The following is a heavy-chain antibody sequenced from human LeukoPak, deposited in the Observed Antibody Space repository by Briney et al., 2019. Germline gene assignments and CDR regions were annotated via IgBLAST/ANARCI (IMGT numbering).Heavy chain of an antibody. CDR2: FDPEDGET. CDR1: GYTLTELS. J-gene: IGHJ5*02. D-gene: IGHD6-6*01. V-gene: IGHV1-24*01. CDR3: ATYSTAARPHGYWFDP. Sequence: ASVKVSCQVSGYTLTELSMHWVRQAPGKGLEWMGGFDPEDGETIYAQKFQGRVTMTEDTSTDTAYMELSSLRSEDTAVYYCATYSTAARPHGYWFDPWGQGTLVTVSS.